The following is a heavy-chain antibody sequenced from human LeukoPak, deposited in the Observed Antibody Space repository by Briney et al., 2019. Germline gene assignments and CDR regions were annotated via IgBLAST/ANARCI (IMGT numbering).Heavy chain of an antibody. CDR3: ARDGGSGWYDVSLDP. V-gene: IGHV1-2*02. CDR2: INPNSGGT. CDR1: GDTCTGEY. D-gene: IGHD6-19*01. Sequence: ASVKVDCKASGDTCTGEYMGWVRQVPGKGLEWMGWINPNSGGTNYAQKFQGRVTMTRDTSISTAYMELSRLRSDDTAVYYCARDGGSGWYDVSLDPWGQGTLVTVSS. J-gene: IGHJ5*02.